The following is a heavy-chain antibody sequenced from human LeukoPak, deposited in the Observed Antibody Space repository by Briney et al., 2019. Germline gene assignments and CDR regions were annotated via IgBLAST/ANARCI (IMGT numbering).Heavy chain of an antibody. V-gene: IGHV3-30*02. J-gene: IGHJ4*02. CDR3: AKDRYCSGGSCGYFDY. CDR1: GFTFSSYA. D-gene: IGHD2-15*01. Sequence: GGSLRLSCAASGFTFSSYAMHWVRQAPGKGLEWVTFIRYDGSNKYYADSVKGRFTISRDNSKNTLYLQMNSLRAEDTAVYYCAKDRYCSGGSCGYFDYWGQGTLVTVSS. CDR2: IRYDGSNK.